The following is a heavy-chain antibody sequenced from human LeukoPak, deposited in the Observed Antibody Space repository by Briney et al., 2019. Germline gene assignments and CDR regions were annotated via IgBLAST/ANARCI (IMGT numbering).Heavy chain of an antibody. J-gene: IGHJ4*02. Sequence: GGSLRLSCAASGFTFSNYNMNWVRQAPGKGLEWVSYISSSGSTIYYADSMKGRFTISRDNSKNTLYLQMNSLRAEDTAVYYCARYRMVSYYFDNWGQGSLVTVSS. V-gene: IGHV3-48*01. CDR1: GFTFSNYN. D-gene: IGHD2-21*01. CDR2: ISSSGSTI. CDR3: ARYRMVSYYFDN.